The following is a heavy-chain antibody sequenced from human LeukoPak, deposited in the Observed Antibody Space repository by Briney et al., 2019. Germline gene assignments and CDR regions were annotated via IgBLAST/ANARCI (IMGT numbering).Heavy chain of an antibody. CDR1: GFTFRDYY. CDR3: ARQSGAFDI. V-gene: IGHV4-34*01. CDR2: INHSGST. J-gene: IGHJ3*02. D-gene: IGHD6-19*01. Sequence: GSLRLSCAASGFTFRDYYMSWIRQPPGKGLEWIGEINHSGSTNYNPSLKSRVTISVDTSKNQFSLKLSSVTAADTAVYYCARQSGAFDIWGQGTMVTVSS.